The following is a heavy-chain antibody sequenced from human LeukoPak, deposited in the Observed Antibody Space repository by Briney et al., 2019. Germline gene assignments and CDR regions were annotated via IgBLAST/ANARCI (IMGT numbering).Heavy chain of an antibody. J-gene: IGHJ5*02. Sequence: ASVKVSCKASGYTFTSYDINWVRQATGQGLEWMGWMNPNSGNTGYAQKFQGRVAMTRNTSISTAYMELSSLRSEDTAVYYCARGGQWLVLNWFDPWGQGTLVTVSS. CDR3: ARGGQWLVLNWFDP. CDR1: GYTFTSYD. CDR2: MNPNSGNT. V-gene: IGHV1-8*01. D-gene: IGHD6-19*01.